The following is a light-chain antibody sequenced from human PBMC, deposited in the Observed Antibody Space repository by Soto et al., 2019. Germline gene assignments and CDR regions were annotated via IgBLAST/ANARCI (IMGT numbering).Light chain of an antibody. J-gene: IGKJ2*01. CDR1: RSFASSY. CDR2: AAS. CDR3: QHYDSSHQYT. Sequence: EIVLTQSPVTLSLSAGERATLSCRASRSFASSYLGWYQQKPGQAPRLLIYAASTRATGIPDRFSGSGSATDFTLTISRLEPEDSAVYYCQHYDSSHQYTFGQGTKVDIK. V-gene: IGKV3-20*01.